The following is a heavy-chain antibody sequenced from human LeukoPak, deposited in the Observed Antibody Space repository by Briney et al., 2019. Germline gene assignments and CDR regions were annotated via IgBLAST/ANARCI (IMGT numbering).Heavy chain of an antibody. V-gene: IGHV1-46*01. CDR2: INPSGGST. CDR1: GGTFSSYA. J-gene: IGHJ4*02. Sequence: ASVKVSCKASGGTFSSYAISWVRQAPGQGLEWMGIINPSGGSTSYAQKFQGRVTMTRDMSTSTVYMELSSLRSEDTAVYYCAREGLGSGAYGGIDYWGQGTLVTVSS. D-gene: IGHD1-26*01. CDR3: AREGLGSGAYGGIDY.